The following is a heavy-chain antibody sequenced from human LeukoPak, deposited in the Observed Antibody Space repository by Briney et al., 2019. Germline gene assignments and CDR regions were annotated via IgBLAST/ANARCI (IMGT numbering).Heavy chain of an antibody. D-gene: IGHD3-22*01. V-gene: IGHV4-4*07. Sequence: PSETLSLTCTVSGGSIISNYWSWIRQSAGTGLEWIWRIYGSGITDYNTSLKSRVTTSPDTSSKQFSLRLTSVTAADTTGHYCSRLKFYDSSGYSPGYYMDVWGKGTTVSVFS. CDR3: SRLKFYDSSGYSPGYYMDV. CDR1: GGSIISNY. CDR2: IYGSGIT. J-gene: IGHJ6*03.